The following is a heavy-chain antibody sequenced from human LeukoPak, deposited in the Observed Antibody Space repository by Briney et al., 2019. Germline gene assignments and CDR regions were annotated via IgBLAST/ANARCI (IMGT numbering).Heavy chain of an antibody. Sequence: GSLRLSCAASGFTFSSYCMDWVRQPPGKGLEWIGEINHSGSTNYNPSLKSRVTISVDTSKNQFSLKLSSVTAADTAVYYCARRRRITMIVVVILDYFDYWGQGTLVTVSS. J-gene: IGHJ4*02. D-gene: IGHD3-22*01. CDR1: GFTFSSYC. CDR2: INHSGST. CDR3: ARRRRITMIVVVILDYFDY. V-gene: IGHV4-34*01.